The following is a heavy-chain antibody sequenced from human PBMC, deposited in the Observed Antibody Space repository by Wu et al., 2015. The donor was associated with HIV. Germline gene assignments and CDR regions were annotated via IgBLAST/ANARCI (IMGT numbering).Heavy chain of an antibody. D-gene: IGHD6-19*01. CDR2: INPNSGGT. J-gene: IGHJ3*02. CDR1: GYTFTGYY. Sequence: QVQLVQSGAEVKKPGASVKVSCKASGYTFTGYYMHWVRQAPGRGLEWMGWINPNSGGTNYAQKFQGRVTMTRDTSISTAYMELSRLRSDDTAVYYCAREEGRLVAGRSRGAFDIWGQGTMVTVSS. CDR3: AREEGRLVAGRSRGAFDI. V-gene: IGHV1-2*02.